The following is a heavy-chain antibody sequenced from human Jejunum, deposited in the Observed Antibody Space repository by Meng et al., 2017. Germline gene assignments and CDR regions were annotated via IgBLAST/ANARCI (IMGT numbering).Heavy chain of an antibody. J-gene: IGHJ4*02. CDR2: GYYSGHT. CDR1: GDCVSSDNCC. D-gene: IGHD1-26*01. V-gene: IGHV4-61*01. Sequence: QVQLHESGTGPWWASETLSLPCTFSGDCVSSDNCCWSWIRQPTGKGLEWIGYGYYSGHTDYNPSLKRRVTISVDKSTNQFSLRLSSVTAADTAVYYCARTVLYSGSYYFDFWGQGALVTVSS. CDR3: ARTVLYSGSYYFDF.